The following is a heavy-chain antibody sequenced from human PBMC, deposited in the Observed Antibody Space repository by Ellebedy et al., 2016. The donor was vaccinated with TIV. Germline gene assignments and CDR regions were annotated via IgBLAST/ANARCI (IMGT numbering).Heavy chain of an antibody. J-gene: IGHJ6*02. CDR3: ARESYYGMDV. V-gene: IGHV3-74*01. Sequence: GESLKISXTASGFTFSSYWMHWVRQDPGKGLVWVSRINPDGSSTTLADSVKGRFTVSRDNAKNTLFLQMNSLRADDTAVYYCARESYYGMDVWGQGTTVTVSS. CDR2: INPDGSST. CDR1: GFTFSSYW.